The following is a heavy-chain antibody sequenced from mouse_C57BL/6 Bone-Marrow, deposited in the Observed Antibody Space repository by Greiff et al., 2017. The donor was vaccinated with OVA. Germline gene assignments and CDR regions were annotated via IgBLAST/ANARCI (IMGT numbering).Heavy chain of an antibody. CDR1: GYTFTDYE. J-gene: IGHJ2*01. Sequence: VHLVESGAELVRPGASVTLSCKASGYTFTDYEMHWVKQTPVHGLEWIGAIDPETGGTAYNQKFKGKAILTADKSSSTAYMELRSLTSEDSAVYYCTRRGNWDVGYWGQGTTLTVSS. V-gene: IGHV1-15*01. D-gene: IGHD4-1*01. CDR3: TRRGNWDVGY. CDR2: IDPETGGT.